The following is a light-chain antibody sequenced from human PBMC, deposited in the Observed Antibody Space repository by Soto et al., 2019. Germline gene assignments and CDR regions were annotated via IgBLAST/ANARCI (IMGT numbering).Light chain of an antibody. CDR3: QQYNRYWT. V-gene: IGKV1-5*03. Sequence: DIQMTQSPSTVSASVGDRVTITCRASQSISTWLAWYQHKPGEAPKLLIYKASSLESGVPSRFSGSGSGTEFTLTLSRLEPDDFAIYYCQQYNRYWTFGQGTKVEVK. CDR2: KAS. CDR1: QSISTW. J-gene: IGKJ1*01.